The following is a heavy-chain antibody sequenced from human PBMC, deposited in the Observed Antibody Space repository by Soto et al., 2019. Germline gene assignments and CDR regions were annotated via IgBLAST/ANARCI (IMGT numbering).Heavy chain of an antibody. J-gene: IGHJ6*02. Sequence: ASVKVSCKASGYTFTGYYMHWVRQAPGQGLEWMGWINPNSGGTNYAQKFQGRVTMTRDTSISTAYMELSRLRSDDTAVYYCARDIGDSYYDFWSCPAGSYYGMDVWGQGTTVTVSS. D-gene: IGHD3-3*01. CDR1: GYTFTGYY. V-gene: IGHV1-2*02. CDR3: ARDIGDSYYDFWSCPAGSYYGMDV. CDR2: INPNSGGT.